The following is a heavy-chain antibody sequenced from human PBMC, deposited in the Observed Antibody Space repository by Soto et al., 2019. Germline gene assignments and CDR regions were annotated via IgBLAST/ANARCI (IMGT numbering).Heavy chain of an antibody. D-gene: IGHD2-2*01. J-gene: IGHJ6*02. V-gene: IGHV5-10-1*01. CDR2: IDPSDSYT. Sequence: GKGLEWMGRIDPSDSYTNYSPSFQGHVTISADKSISTAYLQWSSLKASDTAMYYCASLRTGYCSSTSCSINYYYYGMDVWGQGTTVTVSS. CDR3: ASLRTGYCSSTSCSINYYYYGMDV.